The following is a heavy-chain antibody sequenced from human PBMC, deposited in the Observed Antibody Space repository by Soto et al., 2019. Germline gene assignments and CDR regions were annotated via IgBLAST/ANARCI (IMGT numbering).Heavy chain of an antibody. D-gene: IGHD3-3*01. V-gene: IGHV1-69*01. CDR3: ASPSDFWSARGYGMDV. CDR1: GGTFSSYA. Sequence: QVQLVQSGAEVKKPGSSGKVSCKASGGTFSSYAISWVRQAPGQGLEWMGGIIPIFGTANYPQKFTGRDTLTADEHTNPAYRELSRLKSEDTAVYYCASPSDFWSARGYGMDVWGQGTTVTVSS. J-gene: IGHJ6*02. CDR2: IIPIFGTA.